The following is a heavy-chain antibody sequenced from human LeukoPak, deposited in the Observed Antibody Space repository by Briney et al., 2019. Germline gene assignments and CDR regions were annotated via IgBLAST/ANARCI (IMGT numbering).Heavy chain of an antibody. CDR2: INPNSGAT. V-gene: IGHV1-2*02. Sequence: ASVKVSCKASGYTFTGYYMHWGRQAPGQGLEWMGWINPNSGATKYAQEFQDRVTVTRDTSVGTAYMELSRLRSDDTAVYYCARDRGVDYCSGGSCSHYYYYMDVWGKGTTVTISS. CDR3: ARDRGVDYCSGGSCSHYYYYMDV. J-gene: IGHJ6*03. D-gene: IGHD2-15*01. CDR1: GYTFTGYY.